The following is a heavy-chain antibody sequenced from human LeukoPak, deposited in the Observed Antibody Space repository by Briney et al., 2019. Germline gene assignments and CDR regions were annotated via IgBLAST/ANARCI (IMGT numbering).Heavy chain of an antibody. D-gene: IGHD3-3*01. J-gene: IGHJ6*02. CDR1: GFTFSSYA. Sequence: PGGSLRLSCAASGFTFSSYAMSWVRQAPGKGLEWVSAISGGGGSTYYADSVKGRFTISRDNSKNTLYLQMNSLRAEDTAVYYCAKDVPPFITIFGVVIHAMDVWGQGTTVTVSS. V-gene: IGHV3-23*01. CDR3: AKDVPPFITIFGVVIHAMDV. CDR2: ISGGGGST.